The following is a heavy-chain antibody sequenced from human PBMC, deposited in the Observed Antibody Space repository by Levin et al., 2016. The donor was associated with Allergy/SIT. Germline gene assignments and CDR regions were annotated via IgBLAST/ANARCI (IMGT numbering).Heavy chain of an antibody. D-gene: IGHD2-2*01. J-gene: IGHJ4*02. CDR2: IYYSGST. CDR3: ARRSSSSTSFDY. Sequence: RQAPGKGLEWIGSIYYSGSTYYNPSLKSRVTISVDTSKNQFSLKLSSVTAADTAVYYCARRSSSSTSFDYWGQGTLVTVSS. V-gene: IGHV4-39*01.